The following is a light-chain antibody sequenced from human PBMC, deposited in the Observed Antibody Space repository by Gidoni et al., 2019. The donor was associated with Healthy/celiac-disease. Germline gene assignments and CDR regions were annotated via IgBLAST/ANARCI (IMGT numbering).Light chain of an antibody. V-gene: IGKV1-5*03. CDR2: KAS. CDR3: QHLET. CDR1: QSISSW. Sequence: DIQMTQSPSTLSASGGDRVTITCRASQSISSWLAWYQQKPGKAHKLLIYKASSLESGVPSRFRGSGSGTEFTLTISSLQPDDFATYYCQHLETFGQGTKVEIK. J-gene: IGKJ1*01.